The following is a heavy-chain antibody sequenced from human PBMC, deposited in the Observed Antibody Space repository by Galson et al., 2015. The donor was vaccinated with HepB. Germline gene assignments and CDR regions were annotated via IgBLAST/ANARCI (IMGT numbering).Heavy chain of an antibody. Sequence: SLRLSCAASGFTFSDHNMHWVRQAPVKGLEWLAIISPDGSIAYYADSVRGQFTISRDNSKNSLFLQMDGLRPEDTAMYYCAKDFQWNFDLWGQGTLVTVSS. CDR3: AKDFQWNFDL. D-gene: IGHD3-9*01. V-gene: IGHV3-30*13. CDR1: GFTFSDHN. CDR2: ISPDGSIA. J-gene: IGHJ4*02.